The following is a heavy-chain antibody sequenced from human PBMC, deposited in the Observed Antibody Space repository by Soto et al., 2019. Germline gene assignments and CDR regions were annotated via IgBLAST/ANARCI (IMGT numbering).Heavy chain of an antibody. CDR1: GFTFGDYA. Sequence: PGGSLRLSCTASGFTFGDYAMSWFRQAPGKGLEWVGFIRSKAYGGTTEYAASVKGRFTISRDDSKSIAYLQMNSLKTEDTAVYYCTRVGFTIFVQVYMDVWGKGTTVTVSS. CDR2: IRSKAYGGTT. D-gene: IGHD3-3*01. V-gene: IGHV3-49*03. CDR3: TRVGFTIFVQVYMDV. J-gene: IGHJ6*03.